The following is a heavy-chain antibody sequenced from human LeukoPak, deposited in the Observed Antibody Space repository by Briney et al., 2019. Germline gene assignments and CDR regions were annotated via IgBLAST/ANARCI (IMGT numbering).Heavy chain of an antibody. V-gene: IGHV3-53*04. Sequence: GGSLRLSCAVSGFTVSSNYMSWVRQPPGKGLEWVSVIYSGGSTYYADSVKGRFTISRHDSRDTLYLQMNSLRVEDTAVYYCARDLSGVNPLDYWGQGTLVTVSS. J-gene: IGHJ4*02. CDR1: GFTVSSNY. CDR2: IYSGGST. D-gene: IGHD2-8*01. CDR3: ARDLSGVNPLDY.